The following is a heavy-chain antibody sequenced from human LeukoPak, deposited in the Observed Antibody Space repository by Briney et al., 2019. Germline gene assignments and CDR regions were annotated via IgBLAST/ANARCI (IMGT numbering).Heavy chain of an antibody. CDR1: GYTLTELS. V-gene: IGHV1-24*01. D-gene: IGHD3-22*01. CDR3: ATDARYYYDSSGDY. Sequence: ASVKVSCQVSGYTLTELSMHWVRQAPGKGLEWMGGFDPEDGETIYAQKFQGRVTMTEDTPTDTAYMELSSLRSEDTAVYYCATDARYYYDSSGDYWGQGTLVTVSS. J-gene: IGHJ4*02. CDR2: FDPEDGET.